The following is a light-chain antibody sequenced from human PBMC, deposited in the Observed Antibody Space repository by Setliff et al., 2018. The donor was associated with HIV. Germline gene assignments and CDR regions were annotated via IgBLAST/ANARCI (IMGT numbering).Light chain of an antibody. CDR1: SSDVGGYDY. J-gene: IGLJ1*01. CDR2: DVS. Sequence: QSALAQPASVSGSPGQSITISCTGTSSDVGGYDYVSWYHQQSGKAPKLVIYDVSHRPSGVSDRFSGSKSGNTASLTISGLQAEDEGDYYCSSYTSDSSLVFGTGTKVTV. V-gene: IGLV2-14*03. CDR3: SSYTSDSSLV.